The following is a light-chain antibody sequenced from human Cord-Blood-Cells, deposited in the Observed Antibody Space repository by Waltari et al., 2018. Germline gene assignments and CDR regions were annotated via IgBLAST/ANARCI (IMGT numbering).Light chain of an antibody. Sequence: QSALTQPRSVSGSPGQSVTISCTGTSSDVGGYKYVSWYQQHPGKAPQLMIYDVSKRPSGVPDRFSGSKSGNTASLTISGLQAEDEADYYCCSYAGSYTWVFGGGTKLTVL. CDR3: CSYAGSYTWV. J-gene: IGLJ3*02. V-gene: IGLV2-11*01. CDR1: SSDVGGYKY. CDR2: DVS.